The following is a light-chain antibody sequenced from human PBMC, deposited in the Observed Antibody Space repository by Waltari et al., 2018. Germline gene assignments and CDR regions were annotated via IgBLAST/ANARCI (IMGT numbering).Light chain of an antibody. CDR2: EAS. Sequence: DIQMTQSPSTLSASVGDRVTITCRASQSNSCLAWYQQKPGKAPKFLIYEASSLESGVPSRFGGSGSGAEFTLTISSLQPDDFATYYCQQYKSYPRTFGQGTKVEIK. J-gene: IGKJ1*01. CDR3: QQYKSYPRT. V-gene: IGKV1-5*03. CDR1: QSNSC.